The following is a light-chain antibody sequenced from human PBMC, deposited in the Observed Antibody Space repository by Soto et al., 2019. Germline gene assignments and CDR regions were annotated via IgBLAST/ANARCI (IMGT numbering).Light chain of an antibody. J-gene: IGLJ2*01. Sequence: QTVVTQEPSFSVSPGGTVTLTCGLTSGSVSTNHYPTWYQQTPGQTPRTLIYGTSTRSSGVPDRFSGSILGNKAALTITRAQADDESDYYCVLYMGSGSVVFGGGTKVTVL. CDR2: GTS. V-gene: IGLV8-61*01. CDR1: SGSVSTNHY. CDR3: VLYMGSGSVV.